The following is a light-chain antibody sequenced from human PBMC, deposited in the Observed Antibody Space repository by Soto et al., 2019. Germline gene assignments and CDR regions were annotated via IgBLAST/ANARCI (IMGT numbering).Light chain of an antibody. CDR3: QSYDSSLSGWV. Sequence: QSVLAQPPSVSGAPGQRVTISCTGGSSNIGAGYDVHWYQQLPGAAPKLLIYDNDNRPSGVPDRFSGSKSDTSASLAITGLQAEDEGDYYCQSYDSSLSGWVFGGGT. J-gene: IGLJ3*02. V-gene: IGLV1-40*01. CDR1: SSNIGAGYD. CDR2: DND.